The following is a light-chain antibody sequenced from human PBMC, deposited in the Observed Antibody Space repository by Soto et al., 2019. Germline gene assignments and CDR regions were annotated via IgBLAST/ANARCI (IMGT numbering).Light chain of an antibody. CDR1: QSINSW. V-gene: IGKV1-5*03. CDR3: QQYEIYPIT. Sequence: DIQMTQSPSTLSASVGDRVTITCRASQSINSWLAWYQQKPGKAPMLLIYKASSLESGVRSRFSGSGSGTDFTLTISSLQPDDFAAYYCQQYEIYPITFGQGTRLEIK. CDR2: KAS. J-gene: IGKJ5*01.